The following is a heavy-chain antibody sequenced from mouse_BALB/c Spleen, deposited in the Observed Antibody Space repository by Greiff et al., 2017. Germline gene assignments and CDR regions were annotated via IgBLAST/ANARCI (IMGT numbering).Heavy chain of an antibody. D-gene: IGHD2-14*01. J-gene: IGHJ4*01. Sequence: LQQPGSELVRPGASVKLSCKASGYTFTSYWMHWVKQRPGQGLEWIGNIYPGSGSTNYDEKFKSKATLTVDTSSSTAYMQLSSLTSEDSAVYYCTRATYYRHYYAMDYWGQGTSVTVSS. CDR1: GYTFTSYW. V-gene: IGHV1S22*01. CDR2: IYPGSGST. CDR3: TRATYYRHYYAMDY.